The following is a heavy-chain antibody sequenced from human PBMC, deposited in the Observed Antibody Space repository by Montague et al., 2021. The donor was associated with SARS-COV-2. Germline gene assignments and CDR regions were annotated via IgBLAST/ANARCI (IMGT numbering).Heavy chain of an antibody. J-gene: IGHJ4*02. V-gene: IGHV4-34*01. Sequence: SETLSLTCAVYGGSFSGYYWNWIRQHPGKGLEWIGEINHSGSTNYHPSLKSRVTISVDTSNNQFSLKLTSVTAADTAVYYCARGPTNNIGMVATRLDYWGQGTLVTVSS. CDR3: ARGPTNNIGMVATRLDY. CDR2: INHSGST. CDR1: GGSFSGYY. D-gene: IGHD5-12*01.